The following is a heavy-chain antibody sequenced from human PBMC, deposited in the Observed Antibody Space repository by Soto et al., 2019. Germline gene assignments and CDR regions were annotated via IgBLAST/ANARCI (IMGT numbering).Heavy chain of an antibody. V-gene: IGHV4-34*01. CDR3: AVGTTGGDYVRASFDP. CDR1: GGSFSGYY. Sequence: QVQLQQWGAGLLKPSETLSLTCAVYGGSFSGYYWSWIRQPPGKGLEWIGEINHSGSTNYNPSLKSRVTKSVDTSKNQFSLKLSSVTAADTAVYYCAVGTTGGDYVRASFDPWGQGTLVTVSS. D-gene: IGHD4-17*01. J-gene: IGHJ5*02. CDR2: INHSGST.